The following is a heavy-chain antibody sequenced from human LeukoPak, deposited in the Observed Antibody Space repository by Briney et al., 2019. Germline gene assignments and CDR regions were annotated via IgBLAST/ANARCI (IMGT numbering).Heavy chain of an antibody. D-gene: IGHD6-13*01. CDR3: ARRAAAVGTFYMDV. J-gene: IGHJ6*03. V-gene: IGHV4-59*01. CDR1: GGSISPFY. Sequence: SETLSLTCTVSGGSISPFYWLWIRPPPGKGVECIGYIYYSGGTNSNPSLRSRLTMSVDTSKNQVSLKLNSVTAADTAIYYCARRAAAVGTFYMDVWGEGTTVTVSS. CDR2: IYYSGGT.